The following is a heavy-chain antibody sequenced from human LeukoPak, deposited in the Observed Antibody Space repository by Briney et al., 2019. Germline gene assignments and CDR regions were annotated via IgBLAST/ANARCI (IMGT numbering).Heavy chain of an antibody. CDR1: GGSFSGCY. CDR3: ARGQRGSSWPYYYGMDV. V-gene: IGHV4-34*01. J-gene: IGHJ6*02. Sequence: SETLSLTCAVYGGSFSGCYWSWIRQPPGKGLEWIGEINHSGSTNYNPSLKSRVTISVDTSKNQFSLKLSSVTAADTAVYYCARGQRGSSWPYYYGMDVWGQGTTVTVSS. D-gene: IGHD6-13*01. CDR2: INHSGST.